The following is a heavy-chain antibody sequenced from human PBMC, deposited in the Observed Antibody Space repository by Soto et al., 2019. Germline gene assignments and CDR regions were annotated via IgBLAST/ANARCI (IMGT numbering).Heavy chain of an antibody. D-gene: IGHD2-15*01. Sequence: GASVKVSCKASGGTFSSYTISWVRQAPGQGLEWMGRIIPILGIANYAQKFQGRVTITADKSTSTAYMELSSLRSEDTAVYYCASRYCSGGSCYSPSYYYMDVWGKGTTVTVSS. CDR1: GGTFSSYT. J-gene: IGHJ6*03. CDR2: IIPILGIA. CDR3: ASRYCSGGSCYSPSYYYMDV. V-gene: IGHV1-69*02.